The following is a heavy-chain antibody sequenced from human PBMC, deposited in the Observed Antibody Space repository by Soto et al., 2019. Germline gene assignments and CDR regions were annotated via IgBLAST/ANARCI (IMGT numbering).Heavy chain of an antibody. J-gene: IGHJ3*02. Sequence: WRSRRLSCAPCGITFSSYSMNWVRQAPGKGLEWLSYISSSSSTIYYADSVKGRFTISRDNAKNSLYLQMNSLRDEDTAVYYCARPVPRHDAFDIWGQGTMVIV. D-gene: IGHD6-6*01. CDR1: GITFSSYS. V-gene: IGHV3-48*02. CDR2: ISSSSSTI. CDR3: ARPVPRHDAFDI.